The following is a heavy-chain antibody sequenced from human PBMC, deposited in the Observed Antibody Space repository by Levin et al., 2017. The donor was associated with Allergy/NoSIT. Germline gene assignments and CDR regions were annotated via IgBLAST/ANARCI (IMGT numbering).Heavy chain of an antibody. J-gene: IGHJ3*01. CDR3: ARDGDRKGSSPYPAFEF. V-gene: IGHV1-69*06. D-gene: IGHD6-6*01. Sequence: SVKVSCKAFGGTLSNNAISWVRQAPGQGLEWMGGIIPMFGKATYAQQFQGRVTITADKSTSTAYMQLSGLRSEDTAGYFCARDGDRKGSSPYPAFEFWRQGTLVAVSS. CDR1: GGTLSNNA. CDR2: IIPMFGKA.